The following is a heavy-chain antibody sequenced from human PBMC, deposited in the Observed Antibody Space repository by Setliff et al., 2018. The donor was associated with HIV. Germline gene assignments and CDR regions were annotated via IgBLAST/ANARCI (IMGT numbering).Heavy chain of an antibody. Sequence: SETLSLTCAVSGYSIRSGYYWGWIRQSPGKGLEWIGTMFRTGTSYYNPSLTSRVTISQDTSKNQFSLKLNSVTAADTAMYYCASFFVTTVTNQDYWGQGTLVTVSS. J-gene: IGHJ4*02. CDR3: ASFFVTTVTNQDY. CDR2: MFRTGTS. D-gene: IGHD4-17*01. CDR1: GYSIRSGYY. V-gene: IGHV4-38-2*01.